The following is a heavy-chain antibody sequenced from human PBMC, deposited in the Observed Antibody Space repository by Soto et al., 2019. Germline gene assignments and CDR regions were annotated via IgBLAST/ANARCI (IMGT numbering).Heavy chain of an antibody. D-gene: IGHD3-9*01. CDR2: ISGDGVTT. V-gene: IGHV3-74*01. Sequence: EVQLVESGGDLVQRGGSLRLSCAASGFPFSSYWMHWVRHTPGKGLDWVARISGDGVTTYYADSMTGRFTVSRDNAKNTLSLQISGLRAEDTAVYYCARKYYGLLTGYYTDYWGQGTLVSVSS. CDR3: ARKYYGLLTGYYTDY. J-gene: IGHJ4*02. CDR1: GFPFSSYW.